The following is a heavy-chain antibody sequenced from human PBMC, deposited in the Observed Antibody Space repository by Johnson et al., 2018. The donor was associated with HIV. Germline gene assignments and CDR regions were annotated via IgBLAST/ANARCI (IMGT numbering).Heavy chain of an antibody. D-gene: IGHD1-26*01. Sequence: QVQLVESGGGVVQPGRSLRLSCAASGFTFSSYGMHWVRQAPGKGLEWVAVISYDGSNKYYADSVKGRFTISRDNSKNTLYLQMNSLRAEDTAVYYCARERYTTGLYSGSYGAFDMWGQGTMVTVSS. V-gene: IGHV3-30*03. J-gene: IGHJ3*02. CDR3: ARERYTTGLYSGSYGAFDM. CDR2: ISYDGSNK. CDR1: GFTFSSYG.